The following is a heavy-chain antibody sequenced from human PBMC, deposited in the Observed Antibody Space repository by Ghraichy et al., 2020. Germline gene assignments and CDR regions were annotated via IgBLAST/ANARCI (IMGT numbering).Heavy chain of an antibody. CDR2: ISGSGGST. V-gene: IGHV3-23*01. CDR1: GFTFSSYA. D-gene: IGHD2-2*01. Sequence: GGSLRLSCAASGFTFSSYAMSWVRQAPGKGLEWVSAISGSGGSTYYADSVKGRFTISRDNSKNTLYLQMNSLRAEDTAVYYCAKDAPQRGTDCSSTSCRSLYYYYYGMDVWGQGTTVTVSS. J-gene: IGHJ6*02. CDR3: AKDAPQRGTDCSSTSCRSLYYYYYGMDV.